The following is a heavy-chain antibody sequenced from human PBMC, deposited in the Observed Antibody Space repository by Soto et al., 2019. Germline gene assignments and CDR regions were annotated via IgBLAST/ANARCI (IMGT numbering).Heavy chain of an antibody. J-gene: IGHJ4*02. CDR1: GYTFTSYD. CDR2: MNPNSGNT. Sequence: ASVKVSCKASGYTFTSYDINWVRQATGQGLEWMGWMNPNSGNTGYAQKFQGRVTMTRNTSISTAYMELSSLRSEDTAVYYCVRVVGTMVRGVIIRALYYFDYWGQGTLVTVSS. CDR3: VRVVGTMVRGVIIRALYYFDY. V-gene: IGHV1-8*01. D-gene: IGHD3-10*01.